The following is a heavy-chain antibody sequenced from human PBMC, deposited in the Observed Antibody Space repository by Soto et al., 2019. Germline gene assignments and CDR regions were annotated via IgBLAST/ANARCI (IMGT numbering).Heavy chain of an antibody. CDR3: ARVNIVVVPAAKDYYYGMDV. CDR1: GGTFSSYT. V-gene: IGHV1-69*02. J-gene: IGHJ6*02. CDR2: IIPILGIA. D-gene: IGHD2-2*01. Sequence: QVQLVQSGAEVKKPGSSVKVSCKASGGTFSSYTISWVRQAPGQGLEWMGRIIPILGIANYAQTFQGRVPLTADKSTGTAYMELSSLRSEDTAVYYCARVNIVVVPAAKDYYYGMDVWGQGTTVTVSS.